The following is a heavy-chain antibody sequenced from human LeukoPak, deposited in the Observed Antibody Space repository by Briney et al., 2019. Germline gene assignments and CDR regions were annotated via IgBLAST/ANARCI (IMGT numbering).Heavy chain of an antibody. V-gene: IGHV3-9*01. Sequence: PGRSLRLSCTASGFTFHDTAMHWVRQRPGQGLEWVSGIGWNSGSIGYADSVKGRFTISRDNAKNALYLRMNSLRTEDTAFYFCAKDPSRDYEGSTWGQGTLVTVPS. CDR3: AKDPSRDYEGST. D-gene: IGHD4-17*01. CDR1: GFTFHDTA. J-gene: IGHJ4*02. CDR2: IGWNSGSI.